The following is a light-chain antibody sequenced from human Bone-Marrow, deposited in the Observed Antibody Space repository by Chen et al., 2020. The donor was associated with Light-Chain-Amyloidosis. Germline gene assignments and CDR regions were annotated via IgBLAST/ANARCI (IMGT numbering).Light chain of an antibody. Sequence: QSALTQPASVSGSPGQSITISCTGTNSDVGGYNYVSWYQQTPGKAPKLMIYDVSNRPSGVSNRFSGSKSGNTASRTISGLQAEDEADYYCSSYXSSSTLVVFGGGTKLTVL. CDR3: SSYXSSSTLVV. J-gene: IGLJ2*01. V-gene: IGLV2-14*01. CDR1: NSDVGGYNY. CDR2: DVS.